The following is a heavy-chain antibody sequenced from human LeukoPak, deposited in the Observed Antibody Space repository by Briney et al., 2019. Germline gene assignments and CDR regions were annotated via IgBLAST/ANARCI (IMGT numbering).Heavy chain of an antibody. CDR3: AKGCCTNGVCSNFDY. J-gene: IGHJ4*02. D-gene: IGHD2-8*01. Sequence: GRSLRLSCAASGFTFDDYAMHWVRHAPGKGLEWVSGISWNSGSIGYADSVKGRFTISRDNAKNSLYLQMNSLRAEDTALYYCAKGCCTNGVCSNFDYWGQGTLVTVSS. CDR1: GFTFDDYA. CDR2: ISWNSGSI. V-gene: IGHV3-9*01.